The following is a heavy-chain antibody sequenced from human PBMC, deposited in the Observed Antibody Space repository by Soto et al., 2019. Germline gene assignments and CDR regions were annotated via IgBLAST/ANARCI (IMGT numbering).Heavy chain of an antibody. CDR1: GFTFSSYG. V-gene: IGHV3-33*01. Sequence: GGSLRLSCAASGFTFSSYGMHWVRQAPGKGLEWVAVIWYDGSNKYYADSVKGRFTISRDNSKNTLYLQMNSLRAEDTAVYYCARVEEAITIFGVVPNYYYYGMDVWGQGTTVTVSS. D-gene: IGHD3-3*01. CDR2: IWYDGSNK. J-gene: IGHJ6*02. CDR3: ARVEEAITIFGVVPNYYYYGMDV.